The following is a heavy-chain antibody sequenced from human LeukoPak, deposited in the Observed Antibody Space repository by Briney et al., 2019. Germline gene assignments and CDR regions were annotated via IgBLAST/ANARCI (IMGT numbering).Heavy chain of an antibody. D-gene: IGHD3-22*01. Sequence: NPGGSLRLSCATSGSTFSSYSMSWVRQAPGKGLEWVSYISGSYSDIYYADSVKGRFTISRDNAKNSLHLQMNSLRAEDTAVYYCARDGYYYDSSPSYDYWGQGTLVTVSS. CDR2: ISGSYSDI. CDR1: GSTFSSYS. CDR3: ARDGYYYDSSPSYDY. J-gene: IGHJ4*02. V-gene: IGHV3-21*01.